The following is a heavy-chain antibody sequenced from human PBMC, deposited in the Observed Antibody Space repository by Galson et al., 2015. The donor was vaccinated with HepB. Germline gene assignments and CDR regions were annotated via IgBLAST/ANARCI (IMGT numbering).Heavy chain of an antibody. Sequence: SVKVSCKASGGTFSSYAISWVRQAPGQGLEWMGGIIPILGIANYAQKFQGRVTITADKSTSTAYMELSSLRSEDTAVYYCARGGDPESLRWKGSPPDYWGQGTLVTVSS. CDR3: ARGGDPESLRWKGSPPDY. V-gene: IGHV1-69*10. CDR2: IIPILGIA. CDR1: GGTFSSYA. D-gene: IGHD4-23*01. J-gene: IGHJ4*02.